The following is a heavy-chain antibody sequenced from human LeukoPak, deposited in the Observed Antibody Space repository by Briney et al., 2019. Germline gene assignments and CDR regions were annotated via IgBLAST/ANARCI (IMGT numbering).Heavy chain of an antibody. D-gene: IGHD6-13*01. Sequence: GRSLRLSCAASGFTFDDYAMHWVRQAPGKGLEWVSGISWNSGSIGYADSVKGRFTISRDNAKNSLYLQMNSLRAEDTALYYCAKAAGYSSSWYFDYWGQGTLVTVSS. CDR1: GFTFDDYA. CDR3: AKAAGYSSSWYFDY. CDR2: ISWNSGSI. J-gene: IGHJ4*02. V-gene: IGHV3-9*01.